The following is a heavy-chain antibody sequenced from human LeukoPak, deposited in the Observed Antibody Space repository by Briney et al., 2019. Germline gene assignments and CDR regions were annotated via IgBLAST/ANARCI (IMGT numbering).Heavy chain of an antibody. CDR1: GFTFSSYS. V-gene: IGHV3-21*01. CDR3: AGYYYDSSGYYPLDY. CDR2: ISSSSSYI. J-gene: IGHJ4*02. Sequence: GGSLRLSCAASGFTFSSYSMNWVRQAPGKGLEWVSSISSSSSYIYYADSVKGRFTISSDNAKNSLYLQMNSLRAEDTAVYYCAGYYYDSSGYYPLDYWGQGTLVTVSS. D-gene: IGHD3-22*01.